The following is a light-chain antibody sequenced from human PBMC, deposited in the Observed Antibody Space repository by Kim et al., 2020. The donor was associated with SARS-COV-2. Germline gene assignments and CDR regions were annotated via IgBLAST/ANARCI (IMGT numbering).Light chain of an antibody. CDR2: GAS. CDR1: QSVSTN. CDR3: QQYNNFRT. J-gene: IGKJ1*01. Sequence: SLSPGERVTLSCRASQSVSTNLVWYQQKPGQAPRLLIYGASTRATGIPARFSGSGSGTEFTLTISSLQSEDFAVYYCQQYNNFRTFGQGTKVDIK. V-gene: IGKV3-15*01.